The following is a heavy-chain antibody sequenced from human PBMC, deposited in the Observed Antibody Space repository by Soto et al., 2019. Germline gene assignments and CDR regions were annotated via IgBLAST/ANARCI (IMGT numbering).Heavy chain of an antibody. D-gene: IGHD2-15*01. Sequence: QVQLVESGGGMVQPGRSLRLSCAASGFTFSSYGMHWVRQAPGKGLEWVAVIWYDGSNKYYADSVKGRFTISRDNSKNTLYLQMNSLRAEDTAVYYCARDPYSTYCSGGSCYGYYFDYWGQGTLVTVSS. CDR2: IWYDGSNK. CDR3: ARDPYSTYCSGGSCYGYYFDY. J-gene: IGHJ4*02. CDR1: GFTFSSYG. V-gene: IGHV3-33*01.